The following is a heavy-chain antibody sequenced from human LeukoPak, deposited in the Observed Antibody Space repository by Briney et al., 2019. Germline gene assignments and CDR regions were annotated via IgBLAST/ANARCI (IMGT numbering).Heavy chain of an antibody. CDR2: IYHSGST. CDR1: GYSISSGYY. D-gene: IGHD2-2*02. CDR3: ARHRRYCSSTSCYTIHFDY. V-gene: IGHV4-38-2*01. J-gene: IGHJ4*02. Sequence: SETLPLTCAVSGYSISSGYYWGWIRQPPGKGLEWIGSIYHSGSTYYNPSLKSRVTISVDTSKNQFSLKLSSVTAADTAVYYCARHRRYCSSTSCYTIHFDYWGQGTLVTVSS.